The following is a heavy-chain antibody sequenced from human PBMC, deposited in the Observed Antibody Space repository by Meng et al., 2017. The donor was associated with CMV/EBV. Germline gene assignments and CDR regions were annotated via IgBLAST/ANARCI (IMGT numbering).Heavy chain of an antibody. CDR3: ARIDVDTAMVPYYYGMDV. D-gene: IGHD5-18*01. V-gene: IGHV3-73*01. Sequence: GESLKISCAASGFTFSGSAMHWVRQAYGKGLEWVGRIRSKANSYATAYAASVKGRFTISRDNSKNTLYLQMNSLRAEDTAVYYRARIDVDTAMVPYYYGMDVWGQGTTVTVSS. CDR1: GFTFSGSA. CDR2: IRSKANSYAT. J-gene: IGHJ6*02.